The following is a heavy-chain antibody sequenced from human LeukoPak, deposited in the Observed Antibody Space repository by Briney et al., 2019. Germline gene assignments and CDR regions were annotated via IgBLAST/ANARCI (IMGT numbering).Heavy chain of an antibody. CDR3: ARMQLGYSFDY. Sequence: SSQTLSLTCTVSGGAVNSGGYYWNWIRQHPGWGLEWIGYISNSGSTYYNPSLKGRLFISVDTSKNHFSLKLSSVTSADTAVYFCARMQLGYSFDYWGQGSLVTFSS. CDR1: GGAVNSGGYY. D-gene: IGHD5-18*01. V-gene: IGHV4-31*03. CDR2: ISNSGST. J-gene: IGHJ4*02.